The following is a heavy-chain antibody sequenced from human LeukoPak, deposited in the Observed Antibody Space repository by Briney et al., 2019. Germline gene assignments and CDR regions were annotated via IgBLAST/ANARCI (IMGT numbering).Heavy chain of an antibody. CDR1: GGPISSSSYY. D-gene: IGHD2/OR15-2a*01. CDR2: TNHSGST. V-gene: IGHV4-39*07. Sequence: SSETLSLTCTVSGGPISSSSYYWGWIRQPPGKGLEWIGETNHSGSTNYNPSLKSRVTISVDTSKNQFSLKLSSVTAADTAVYYCARVPPDPTAKRSRWALWAEGGWFDPWGQGTLVTVSS. CDR3: ARVPPDPTAKRSRWALWAEGGWFDP. J-gene: IGHJ5*02.